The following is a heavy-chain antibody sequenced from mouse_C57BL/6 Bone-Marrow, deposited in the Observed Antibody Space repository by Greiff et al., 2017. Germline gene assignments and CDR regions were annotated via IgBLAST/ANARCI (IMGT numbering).Heavy chain of an antibody. CDR1: GYTFTEYT. CDR2: FYPGSGSI. Sequence: QVHVKQPGAELVKPGASVKLSCKASGYTFTEYTIHWVKQRPGQGLEWIGWFYPGSGSIKYNEKFKDKATFTAGKSSITAYMELSRLTSEDSAVYFCARHGYDGYPALVAYWGRGTLVTVSA. V-gene: IGHV1-62-2*01. J-gene: IGHJ3*01. D-gene: IGHD2-3*01. CDR3: ARHGYDGYPALVAY.